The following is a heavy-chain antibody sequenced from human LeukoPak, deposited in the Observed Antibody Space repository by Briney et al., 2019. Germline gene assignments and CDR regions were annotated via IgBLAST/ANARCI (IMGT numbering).Heavy chain of an antibody. Sequence: SETLSLTCTVSGFFISSYYWSWIRQAPGKGLEWIWYIHYGGSTNYNPSLKSRFTISVDTSKHQFSLKLRSLTPAHPAVYYSARQLDTYYYDSSGYYYRGAFDIWGQGTMVTVSS. J-gene: IGHJ3*02. CDR1: GFFISSYY. CDR3: ARQLDTYYYDSSGYYYRGAFDI. D-gene: IGHD3-22*01. CDR2: IHYGGST. V-gene: IGHV4-59*08.